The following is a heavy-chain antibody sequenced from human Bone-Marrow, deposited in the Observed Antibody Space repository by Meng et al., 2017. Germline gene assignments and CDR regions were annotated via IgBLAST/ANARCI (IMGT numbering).Heavy chain of an antibody. V-gene: IGHV4-38-2*02. CDR3: DTYYYGSSGYYDAFDI. J-gene: IGHJ3*02. Sequence: SETLSLTCTVSGYSISSGYYWGWIRQPPGKGLEWIGSIYHSGSTYYNPSLKSRVTISVDTSKNQFSLKLSSVTAADTAVYYCDTYYYGSSGYYDAFDIWGQGTMVTVSS. CDR2: IYHSGST. D-gene: IGHD3-22*01. CDR1: GYSISSGYY.